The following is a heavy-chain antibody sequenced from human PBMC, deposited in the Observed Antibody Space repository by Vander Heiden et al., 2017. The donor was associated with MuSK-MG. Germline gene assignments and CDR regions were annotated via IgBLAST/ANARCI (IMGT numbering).Heavy chain of an antibody. CDR3: ARSGYCSGGSCYDWFDP. CDR2: IIPILGIA. V-gene: IGHV1-69*04. CDR1: GGTFSSYA. D-gene: IGHD2-15*01. Sequence: QVQLVQSGAEVKKPGSSVKVSCKASGGTFSSYAIRWVRQAPGQGLEWMGRIIPILGIANYAQKFQGRVTITADKSTSTAYMELSSLRSEDTAVYYCARSGYCSGGSCYDWFDPWGQGTLVTVSS. J-gene: IGHJ5*02.